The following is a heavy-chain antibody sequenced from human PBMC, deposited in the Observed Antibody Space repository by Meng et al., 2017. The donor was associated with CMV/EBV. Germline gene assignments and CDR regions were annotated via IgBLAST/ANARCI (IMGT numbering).Heavy chain of an antibody. J-gene: IGHJ4*02. CDR1: GGSISSGDDY. Sequence: QVQLRESGPGLVKPSQPLSLTCTVSGGSISSGDDYWSWIRQPPGKGLEWIGYIYYSGSTYYNPSLKSRVTISVDTSKNQFSLKLSSVTAADTAVYYCARVTSRVAGAFDYWGQGTLVTVSS. CDR2: IYYSGST. V-gene: IGHV4-30-4*08. CDR3: ARVTSRVAGAFDY. D-gene: IGHD1-14*01.